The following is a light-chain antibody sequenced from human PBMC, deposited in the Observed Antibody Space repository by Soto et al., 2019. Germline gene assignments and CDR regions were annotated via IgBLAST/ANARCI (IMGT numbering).Light chain of an antibody. CDR1: QSVSSN. CDR2: GAS. J-gene: IGKJ2*01. CDR3: RQQNSCTLLA. V-gene: IGKV3D-15*01. Sequence: EIVMTQSPATLSVSAGERVTLSCRASQSVSSNFAWYQQKPGQAPRLLIYGASTRATGIPASFSGSGSGTAFTLPISRGHDEDFTVCYWRQQNSCTLLALGEGTKLEIK.